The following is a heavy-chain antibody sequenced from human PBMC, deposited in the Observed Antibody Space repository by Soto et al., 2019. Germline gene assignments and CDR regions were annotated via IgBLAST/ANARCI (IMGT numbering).Heavy chain of an antibody. CDR3: AREHLLMFASDAAFNV. V-gene: IGHV3-48*03. CDR1: GFALDTYD. D-gene: IGHD2-21*01. CDR2: IATGGDRI. J-gene: IGHJ3*01. Sequence: EEQLVESGGDLVQPGGSLRLSCTSSGFALDTYDMNWVRLAPGKDLEWISHIATGGDRIYYADSVKGRFTISRDKARNSLYLQMNSLRGNDTALYYCAREHLLMFASDAAFNVWGQGTWVTVSS.